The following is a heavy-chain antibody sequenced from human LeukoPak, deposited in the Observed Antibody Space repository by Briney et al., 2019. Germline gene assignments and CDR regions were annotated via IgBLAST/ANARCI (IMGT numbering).Heavy chain of an antibody. D-gene: IGHD3-10*01. CDR1: GFTFDNYA. CDR3: AKDMNSYGSGSSYNPWGPFDS. Sequence: GGSLRLSCAASGFTFDNYAMHWVRQAPGKGLERVSGIAWNSGNTGFADSVKGRFTISRDNAENSLYLQMNSLTPEDTAFYFCAKDMNSYGSGSSYNPWGPFDSWGQGTLVTVSS. J-gene: IGHJ4*02. V-gene: IGHV3-9*01. CDR2: IAWNSGNT.